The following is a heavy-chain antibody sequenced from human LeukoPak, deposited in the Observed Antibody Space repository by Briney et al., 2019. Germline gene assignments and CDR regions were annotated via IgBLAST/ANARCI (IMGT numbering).Heavy chain of an antibody. CDR3: ARGGNYDILTGYTQAVWFDP. Sequence: SETLSLTCTVSGGSISSYYWSWIREPPGKGLEWIGYIYYSGSTNYNPSLKSRVTISVDTSKNQFSLKLSSVTAADTAVYYCARGGNYDILTGYTQAVWFDPWGQGTLVTASS. D-gene: IGHD3-9*01. CDR2: IYYSGST. J-gene: IGHJ5*02. V-gene: IGHV4-59*01. CDR1: GGSISSYY.